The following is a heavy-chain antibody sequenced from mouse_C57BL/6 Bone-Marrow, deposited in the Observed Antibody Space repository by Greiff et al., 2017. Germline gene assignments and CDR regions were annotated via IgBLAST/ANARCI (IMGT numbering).Heavy chain of an antibody. V-gene: IGHV1-61*01. Sequence: QVQLQQPGAELVRPGSSVKLSCKASGYTFTSYWMDWVKQRPGQGLEWIGNIYPSDSETPYNQKFKDKATLTVDKSSSTAYMQLSSLTSEDSAVYCCAVGMTTVGYAMDYWGQGTSVTVSS. J-gene: IGHJ4*01. CDR2: IYPSDSET. D-gene: IGHD1-1*01. CDR3: AVGMTTVGYAMDY. CDR1: GYTFTSYW.